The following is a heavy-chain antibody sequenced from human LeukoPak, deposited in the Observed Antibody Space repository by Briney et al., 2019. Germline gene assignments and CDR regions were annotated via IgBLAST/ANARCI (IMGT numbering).Heavy chain of an antibody. CDR2: INPNSGGT. CDR3: AREAGSTYFYYYYYYMDV. V-gene: IGHV1-2*02. CDR1: GYTFTGYY. D-gene: IGHD1/OR15-1a*01. Sequence: GASVTVSCKASGYTFTGYYMHWVRQAPGQGLEWMGWINPNSGGTNYAQKFQGRVTMTRDTSISTAYMELSRLRSDDTAVYYCAREAGSTYFYYYYYYMDVWGKGTTVTVSS. J-gene: IGHJ6*03.